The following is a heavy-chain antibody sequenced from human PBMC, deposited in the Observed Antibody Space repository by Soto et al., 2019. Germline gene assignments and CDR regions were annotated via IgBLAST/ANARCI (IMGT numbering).Heavy chain of an antibody. V-gene: IGHV4-4*07. J-gene: IGHJ6*02. CDR1: GGSISSYY. CDR3: ARDCRWYCSGGRCSYYYYGMDV. Sequence: SETLSLTCTVSGGSISSYYWSWIRQPAGKGLEWIGRIYTSGSTNYSPSLKSRVTMSVDTSKNQFSLKLSSVTAADTAVYYCARDCRWYCSGGRCSYYYYGMDVWGQGTTVTVSS. D-gene: IGHD2-15*01. CDR2: IYTSGST.